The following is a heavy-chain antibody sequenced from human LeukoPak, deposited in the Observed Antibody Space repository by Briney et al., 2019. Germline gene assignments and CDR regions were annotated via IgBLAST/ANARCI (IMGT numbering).Heavy chain of an antibody. Sequence: PGGSLRLSCAASGLTVSSSYMSWVRQAPGKGLEWVSIIYNDGSTYYADSMKGRFTISRDNSKNTLYLQVNSLRAEDTAMYYCARNILFAFDICGQGTMVTVSS. CDR3: ARNILFAFDI. J-gene: IGHJ3*02. CDR1: GLTVSSSY. CDR2: IYNDGST. V-gene: IGHV3-53*01. D-gene: IGHD2/OR15-2a*01.